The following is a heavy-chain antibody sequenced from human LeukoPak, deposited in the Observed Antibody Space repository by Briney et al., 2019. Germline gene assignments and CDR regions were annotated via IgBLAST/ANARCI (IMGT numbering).Heavy chain of an antibody. D-gene: IGHD6-13*01. J-gene: IGHJ5*02. CDR3: ATSIAAAGTGWFDP. V-gene: IGHV3-23*01. Sequence: GGSLRLSCTASGFTFSNYAMSWVRQAPGKGLEWVSAISGSGGSTYYADSVKGRFTISRDNSKNTLYLQMNSLRAEDTAVYYCATSIAAAGTGWFDPWGQGTLVTVSS. CDR1: GFTFSNYA. CDR2: ISGSGGST.